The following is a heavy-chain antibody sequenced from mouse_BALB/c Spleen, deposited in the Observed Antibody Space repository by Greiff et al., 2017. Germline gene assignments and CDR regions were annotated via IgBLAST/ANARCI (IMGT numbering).Heavy chain of an antibody. CDR1: GFTFSDYY. V-gene: IGHV5-4*02. CDR3: ARGGDGYPWFAY. D-gene: IGHD2-3*01. CDR2: ISDGGSYT. J-gene: IGHJ3*01. Sequence: EVQRVESGGGLVKPGGSLKLSCAASGFTFSDYYMYWVRQTPEKRLEWVATISDGGSYTYYPDSVKGRFTISRDNAKNNLYLQMSSLKSEDTAMYYCARGGDGYPWFAYWGQGTLVTVSA.